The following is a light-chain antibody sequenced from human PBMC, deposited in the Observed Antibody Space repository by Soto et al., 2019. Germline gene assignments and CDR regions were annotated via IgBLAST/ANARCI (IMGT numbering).Light chain of an antibody. CDR1: SSNIGSNY. J-gene: IGLJ2*01. V-gene: IGLV1-47*01. CDR2: RNN. CDR3: AAWDDGLSGVV. Sequence: QSVLTQPPSASGTPGQRVTISCSGSSSNIGSNYVYWYQQLPGTAPKLLIYRNNQRPSGVPDRFSGAKSGTSASLAISGLRSYDEADYYCAAWDDGLSGVVFGGGTKLTVL.